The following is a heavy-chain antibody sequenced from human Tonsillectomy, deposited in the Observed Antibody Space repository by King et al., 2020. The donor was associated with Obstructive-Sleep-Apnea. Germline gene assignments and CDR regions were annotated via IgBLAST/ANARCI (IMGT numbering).Heavy chain of an antibody. J-gene: IGHJ1*01. D-gene: IGHD1-26*01. V-gene: IGHV3-30*04. Sequence: VQLVESGGGVVQPGRSLRLSCAASGFTFSSYAMHWVRQAPGKGLEWVAVISYDGSNKYYADSVKGRFTISRDNSKNTLYLQMNSLRAEDTAVYYCARAPGGGALVEYFQHWGQGTLVTVSS. CDR3: ARAPGGGALVEYFQH. CDR1: GFTFSSYA. CDR2: ISYDGSNK.